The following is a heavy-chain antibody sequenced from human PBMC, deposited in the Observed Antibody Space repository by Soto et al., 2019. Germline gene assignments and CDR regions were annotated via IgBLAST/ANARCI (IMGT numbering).Heavy chain of an antibody. Sequence: VQLLEAGGGLVQPGGSLRLSCAASGFTFSSYAMSWVRQAPGKRLEWVSAISGSGGSTYYADSVKGRFTISRDNSKNTLYLQINSLRAEDTAVYYCAKDRVQLWSYYYYGMDVWGQGTTVTVSS. V-gene: IGHV3-23*01. CDR3: AKDRVQLWSYYYYGMDV. CDR1: GFTFSSYA. CDR2: ISGSGGST. D-gene: IGHD5-18*01. J-gene: IGHJ6*02.